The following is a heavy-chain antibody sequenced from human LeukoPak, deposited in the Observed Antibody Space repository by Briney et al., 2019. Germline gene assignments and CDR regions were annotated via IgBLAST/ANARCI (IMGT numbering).Heavy chain of an antibody. CDR2: IYYSGST. CDR3: ARVEKVAVEVTYFDY. J-gene: IGHJ4*02. V-gene: IGHV4-59*01. CDR1: GGSISSYY. D-gene: IGHD5-12*01. Sequence: SETLSLTCTVSGGSISSYYWSWIRQPPGKGLEWIGYIYYSGSTNYNPSLKSRVTISVDTFKNQFSLKLSSVTAADTAVYYCARVEKVAVEVTYFDYWGQGTLVTVSS.